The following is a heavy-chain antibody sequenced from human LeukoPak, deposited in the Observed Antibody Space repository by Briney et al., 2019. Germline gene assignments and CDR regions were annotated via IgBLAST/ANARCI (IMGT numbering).Heavy chain of an antibody. Sequence: GGSLRLSCAASGFTFSSYSMNWVRQAPGKGLEWVSSISSSSSYIYYADSVKGRFTISRDNAKNSLYLQMNSLRAEDTAVYYCAKESYDTRLIDYWGQGTLVTVSS. CDR3: AKESYDTRLIDY. CDR2: ISSSSSYI. J-gene: IGHJ4*02. V-gene: IGHV3-21*04. CDR1: GFTFSSYS. D-gene: IGHD3-22*01.